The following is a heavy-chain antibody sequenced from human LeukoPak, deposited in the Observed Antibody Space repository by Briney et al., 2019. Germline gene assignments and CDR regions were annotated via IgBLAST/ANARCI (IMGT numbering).Heavy chain of an antibody. V-gene: IGHV4-39*07. CDR3: ARVDRGPSPNRAPYFDY. D-gene: IGHD3-10*01. Sequence: SETLSLTCIVSGGSISSSSYYWGWIRQPPGKGLEWIGSIYYSGSTYYNPSLKSRVTISVDTSKNQFSLKLSSVTAADTAVYYCARVDRGPSPNRAPYFDYWGQGTLVTVSS. J-gene: IGHJ4*02. CDR1: GGSISSSSYY. CDR2: IYYSGST.